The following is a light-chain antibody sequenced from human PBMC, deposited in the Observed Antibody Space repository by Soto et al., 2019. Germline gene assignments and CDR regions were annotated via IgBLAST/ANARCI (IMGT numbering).Light chain of an antibody. V-gene: IGKV1-33*01. J-gene: IGKJ2*01. Sequence: DIQMTQSPSSLSASVGDRVTITCQASQDINLYLNWYQHKAGKAPKLLIYFVSTLETGVTARFSGRGSGTIFTLTIIRLQAEDVGAYYCKQYDSRPHTFGQGTKVDIK. CDR2: FVS. CDR1: QDINLY. CDR3: KQYDSRPHT.